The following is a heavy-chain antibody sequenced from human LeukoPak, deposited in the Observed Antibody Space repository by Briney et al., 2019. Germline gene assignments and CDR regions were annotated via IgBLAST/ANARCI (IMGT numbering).Heavy chain of an antibody. CDR2: ISAYNGNT. D-gene: IGHD2-2*01. Sequence: ASVKVSCKASGYTFTSYGISWVRQAPGQGFEWMGWISAYNGNTNYAQKLQGRVTMTTDTSTSTAYMELRSLRSDDTAVYYCARDSVVPAAIILFDYWGQGTLVTVSS. CDR1: GYTFTSYG. V-gene: IGHV1-18*01. J-gene: IGHJ4*02. CDR3: ARDSVVPAAIILFDY.